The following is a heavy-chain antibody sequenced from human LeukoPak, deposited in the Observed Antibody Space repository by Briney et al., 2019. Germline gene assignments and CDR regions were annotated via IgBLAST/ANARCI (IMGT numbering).Heavy chain of an antibody. CDR2: VKSKANGGTI. CDR3: TTARLGAYFDY. CDR1: GFIFSNAW. Sequence: GGSLRLSCAGSGFIFSNAWMSWVRQAPGNGLEWVGRVKSKANGGTIDYAAPAKGRFTISRDDSKNTLYLQMNSLKSDDTAVYYCTTARLGAYFDYWGQGTLVTVSS. J-gene: IGHJ4*02. D-gene: IGHD1-26*01. V-gene: IGHV3-15*01.